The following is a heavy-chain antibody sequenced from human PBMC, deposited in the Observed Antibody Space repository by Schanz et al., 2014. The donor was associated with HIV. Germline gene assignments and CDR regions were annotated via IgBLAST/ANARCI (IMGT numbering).Heavy chain of an antibody. CDR2: IFAGGNT. J-gene: IGHJ4*02. Sequence: EVQLVESGGGLVQPGGSLRLSCAASGFTFSSHAMSWVRQAPGAGVGWVSVIFAGGNTYYAESVEGRFTISRDSSKNTVSLQMTSLRVDDTAVYYCARGGGNSEEFDFWGQGTLVTVSS. V-gene: IGHV3-66*01. CDR1: GFTFSSHA. CDR3: ARGGGNSEEFDF. D-gene: IGHD2-21*02.